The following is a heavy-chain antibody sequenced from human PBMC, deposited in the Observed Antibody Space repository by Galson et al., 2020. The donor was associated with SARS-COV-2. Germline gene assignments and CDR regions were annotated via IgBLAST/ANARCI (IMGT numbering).Heavy chain of an antibody. CDR2: IVVGSGNT. V-gene: IGHV1-58*02. Sequence: SVKVSCKASGFTFTSSAMQWVRQARGQRLEWIGWIVVGSGNTNYAQKFQERVTITRDMSTSTAYMELSSLRSEDTAVYYCAAPYCSSTSCKDAFDIWGQGTMVTVSS. D-gene: IGHD2-2*01. CDR1: GFTFTSSA. CDR3: AAPYCSSTSCKDAFDI. J-gene: IGHJ3*02.